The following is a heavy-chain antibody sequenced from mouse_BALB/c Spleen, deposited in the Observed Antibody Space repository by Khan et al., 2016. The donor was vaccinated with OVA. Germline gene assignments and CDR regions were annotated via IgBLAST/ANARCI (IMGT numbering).Heavy chain of an antibody. CDR1: GYSFSTYW. CDR3: ARDRIDY. V-gene: IGHV1-7*01. Sequence: QVQLQQSGAELAKPGASVKMSCKASGYSFSTYWIHWVKQRPGQGLEWIGYINPSSGYTYYNQRFNDKATLTADKSSSTAYMQLSSLTSEDSAVYYCARDRIDYWGQGTTLTVSS. J-gene: IGHJ2*01. CDR2: INPSSGYT.